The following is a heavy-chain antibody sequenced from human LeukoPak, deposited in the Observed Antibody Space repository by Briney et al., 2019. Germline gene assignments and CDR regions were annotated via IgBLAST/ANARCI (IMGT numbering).Heavy chain of an antibody. Sequence: GGSLRLSCAASGFTLSSYSMNWVRQAPGKGLEWVSSISCSSSYIYYADSVKGRFTVSRDNAKNSLYLQMNSLRAEDTAVYYCARDDEDFWSGYYDAFDIWGQGTMVTVSS. D-gene: IGHD3-3*01. CDR2: ISCSSSYI. J-gene: IGHJ3*02. V-gene: IGHV3-21*01. CDR3: ARDDEDFWSGYYDAFDI. CDR1: GFTLSSYS.